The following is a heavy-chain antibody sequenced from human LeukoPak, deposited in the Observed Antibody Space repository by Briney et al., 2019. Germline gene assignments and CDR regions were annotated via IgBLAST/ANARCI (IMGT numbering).Heavy chain of an antibody. Sequence: PGGSLRLSCAASGFTFSSYGMHWVRQAPGKGLEWVAVISYDGSNKYYADSVKGRFTISRDNSKNTLYLQMNSLRAEDTAVYYCAKDGYDILTGYYTGGMDVWGQGTTVTVSS. CDR2: ISYDGSNK. CDR3: AKDGYDILTGYYTGGMDV. J-gene: IGHJ6*02. D-gene: IGHD3-9*01. CDR1: GFTFSSYG. V-gene: IGHV3-30*18.